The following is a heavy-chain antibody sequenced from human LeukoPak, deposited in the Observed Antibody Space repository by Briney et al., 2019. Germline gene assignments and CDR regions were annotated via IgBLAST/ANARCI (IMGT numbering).Heavy chain of an antibody. D-gene: IGHD2-21*02. CDR2: IRRKGYGGTT. CDR1: GFTLGDYA. J-gene: IGHJ4*02. Sequence: GGSLRLSCTASGFTLGDYAMSWFRQAPGKGREGGGFIRRKGYGGTTEYAASVKGRFTISRDDSKSIAYLQMNSLETEDTAVYYCTRRGDPGGPMDYWGQGTLVTVSS. V-gene: IGHV3-49*03. CDR3: TRRGDPGGPMDY.